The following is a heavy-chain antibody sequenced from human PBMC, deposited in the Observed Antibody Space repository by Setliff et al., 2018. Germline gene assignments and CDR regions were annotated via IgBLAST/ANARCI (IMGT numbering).Heavy chain of an antibody. D-gene: IGHD4-4*01. Sequence: ETLSLTCTVSGASLSSGTYYWGWIRQPPGKGLEWIGRIYYRGDTYYNASLKGRLTISVDTAQNQFSLRLTSVTAADTAIYFCAHTSGGGNSACFDYWGQGVLVTVSS. CDR3: AHTSGGGNSACFDY. J-gene: IGHJ4*02. CDR2: IYYRGDT. V-gene: IGHV4-39*01. CDR1: GASLSSGTYY.